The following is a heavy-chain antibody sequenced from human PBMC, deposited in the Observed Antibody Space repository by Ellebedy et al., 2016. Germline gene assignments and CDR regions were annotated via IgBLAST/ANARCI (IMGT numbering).Heavy chain of an antibody. D-gene: IGHD1-26*01. CDR3: ATPFGIGGSNWFDP. V-gene: IGHV4-39*02. Sequence: SETLSLTCTVSGGSMTGIRYYWGWIRQSPGKGLEWIGSIYSGGTTYYNPSLKSRVTISVDTSKNHFSLKLTSVTAADTAVYYCATPFGIGGSNWFDPWGQGTLVTVSS. J-gene: IGHJ5*02. CDR1: GGSMTGIRYY. CDR2: IYSGGTT.